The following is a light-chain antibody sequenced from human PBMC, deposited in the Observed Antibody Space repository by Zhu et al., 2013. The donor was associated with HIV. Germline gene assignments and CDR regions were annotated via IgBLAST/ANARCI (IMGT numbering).Light chain of an antibody. Sequence: VMRQSPATVYVSPGERVSLSCRASLSISTNLAWYQQRPGQPPRLLIYGASSRASGIPDRFSGSGSGTDFTLTISRLEPEDFAMYYCQHYDTSRRHTFGQGTKLEIK. CDR1: LSISTN. J-gene: IGKJ2*01. V-gene: IGKV3-20*01. CDR2: GAS. CDR3: QHYDTSRRHT.